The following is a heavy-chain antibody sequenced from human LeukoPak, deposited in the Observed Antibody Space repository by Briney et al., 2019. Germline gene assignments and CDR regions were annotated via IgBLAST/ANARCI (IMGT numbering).Heavy chain of an antibody. CDR1: GFTFSSYE. J-gene: IGHJ4*02. Sequence: GGSLRLSCAASGFTFSSYEMHWVRHAPGKGLEWVSYISSSGSNIYYADSVKGRFTISRDNAKNSLYLQMNSLRAEDTAVYYCAREGSSWSEGRLWYFDYWGQGTLVTVSS. CDR3: AREGSSWSEGRLWYFDY. V-gene: IGHV3-48*03. D-gene: IGHD6-13*01. CDR2: ISSSGSNI.